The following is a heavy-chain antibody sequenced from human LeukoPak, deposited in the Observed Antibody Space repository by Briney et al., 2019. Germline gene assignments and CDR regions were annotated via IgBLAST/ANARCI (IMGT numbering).Heavy chain of an antibody. CDR1: GGSISSNH. Sequence: SETLSLTCTVSGGSISSNHWSWIRQPAGKGLEWIGRIYFSGSTNYNPSLKSRVTMSLDTSKNQFSLKMRSMTAADTAVYYCARDEGSGSYAWDYWGQGTLVTVSS. J-gene: IGHJ4*02. CDR3: ARDEGSGSYAWDY. D-gene: IGHD1-26*01. V-gene: IGHV4-4*07. CDR2: IYFSGST.